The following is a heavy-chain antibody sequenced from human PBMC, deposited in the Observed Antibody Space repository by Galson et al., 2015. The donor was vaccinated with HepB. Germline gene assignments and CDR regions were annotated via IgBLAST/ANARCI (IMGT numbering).Heavy chain of an antibody. Sequence: SLRLSCAASGFTFSSYAMHWVRQAPGKGLEYVSAISSNGGSTYYADSVKGRFTISRDNSKNTLYLQMSSLRAEDTAVYYCGRRIVVVPAATIRGDSPWFDPWGQGTLVTVSS. CDR1: GFTFSSYA. D-gene: IGHD2-2*01. V-gene: IGHV3-64D*06. J-gene: IGHJ5*02. CDR2: ISSNGGST. CDR3: GRRIVVVPAATIRGDSPWFDP.